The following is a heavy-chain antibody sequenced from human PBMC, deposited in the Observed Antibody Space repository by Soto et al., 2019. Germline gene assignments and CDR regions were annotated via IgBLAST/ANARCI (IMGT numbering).Heavy chain of an antibody. CDR3: ARDSGDLLRAFDI. Sequence: GGSLRLSCAASGFTFSSYSMNWVRQAPGKGREWVSSISSSSSYIYYADSVKGRFTISRDNAKNSLYLQMNSLRAEDTAVYYCARDSGDLLRAFDIWGQGTMVTVSS. CDR1: GFTFSSYS. D-gene: IGHD7-27*01. V-gene: IGHV3-21*01. J-gene: IGHJ3*02. CDR2: ISSSSSYI.